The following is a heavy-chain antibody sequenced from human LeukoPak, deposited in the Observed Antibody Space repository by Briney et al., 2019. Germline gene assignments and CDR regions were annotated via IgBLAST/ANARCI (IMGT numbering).Heavy chain of an antibody. D-gene: IGHD1-26*01. CDR2: ISSSGSTI. CDR3: ARDREGATRRFDP. Sequence: PGGFLRLSCAASGFTFSDYYMSWIRQAPGKGLEWVSYISSSGSTIYYADSVKGRFTISRDNAKNSLYLQMNSLRAEDTAVYYCARDREGATRRFDPWGQGTLVTVSS. V-gene: IGHV3-11*01. CDR1: GFTFSDYY. J-gene: IGHJ5*02.